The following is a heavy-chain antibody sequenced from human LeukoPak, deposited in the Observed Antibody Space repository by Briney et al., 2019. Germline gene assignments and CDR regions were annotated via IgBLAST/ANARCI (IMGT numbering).Heavy chain of an antibody. CDR3: ARGLGSESYYGS. V-gene: IGHV1-46*01. D-gene: IGHD3-10*01. Sequence: ASVKVSCKASGYTFTSYYMHWVRQAPGQGLEWVGIINPSGGSPAYAQKFQGRVTMTRDTSTSTVYMELSSLRSDDTAVYYCARGLGSESYYGSWGQGTLVTVSS. CDR1: GYTFTSYY. J-gene: IGHJ5*02. CDR2: INPSGGSP.